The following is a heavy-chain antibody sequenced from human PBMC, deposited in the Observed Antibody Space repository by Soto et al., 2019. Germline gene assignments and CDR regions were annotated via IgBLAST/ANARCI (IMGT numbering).Heavy chain of an antibody. CDR1: GYSVTDYD. Sequence: QVQLAQSGAEVKKPGASVRVSCRASGYSVTDYDINWVRQATGQGLEWMGWMNPNSGNTGYAQKFQGRVTMTWDTSISTSYMELSSLTSEDTAVYYCAREDRRGCSYGHPYTWFDPWGQGTQVTVSS. D-gene: IGHD5-18*01. CDR3: AREDRRGCSYGHPYTWFDP. CDR2: MNPNSGNT. V-gene: IGHV1-8*02. J-gene: IGHJ5*02.